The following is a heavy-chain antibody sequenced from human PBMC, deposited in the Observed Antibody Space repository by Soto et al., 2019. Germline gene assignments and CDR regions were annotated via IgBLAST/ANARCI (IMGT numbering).Heavy chain of an antibody. D-gene: IGHD6-19*01. V-gene: IGHV3-74*01. CDR1: GFTFSSYW. J-gene: IGHJ3*02. CDR3: ARDPKRGWPHDAFDI. Sequence: GGSLRLSCAASGFTFSSYWMHWVRQAPGKGLVWVSRINSDGSSTSYADSVKGRFTISRDNAKNTLYLQMNSLRAEDTAVYYCARDPKRGWPHDAFDIWGQGTMVTVSS. CDR2: INSDGSST.